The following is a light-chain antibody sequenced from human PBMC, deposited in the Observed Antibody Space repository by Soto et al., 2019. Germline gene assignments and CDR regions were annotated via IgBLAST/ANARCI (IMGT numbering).Light chain of an antibody. CDR3: QQSFSSPPWT. CDR2: AAS. CDR1: QNIKTY. Sequence: DIQMTQSPSSLSGSVGDSVTITCRSSQNIKTYLNWYQQKPGKAPNLLIYAASSLHSGVPSRFSGSGSGTDFTLTISSLQPEDFATYYCQQSFSSPPWTFGQGTRLQIK. J-gene: IGKJ5*01. V-gene: IGKV1-39*01.